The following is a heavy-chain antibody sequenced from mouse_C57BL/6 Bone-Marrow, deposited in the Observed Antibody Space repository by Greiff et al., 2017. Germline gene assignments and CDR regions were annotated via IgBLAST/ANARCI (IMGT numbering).Heavy chain of an antibody. D-gene: IGHD2-3*01. CDR2: IRLKSDNYAT. J-gene: IGHJ1*03. CDR1: GFTFSNYW. CDR3: TRIYDGYSWYFDV. V-gene: IGHV6-3*01. Sequence: EVKLVEPGGGLVQPGGSMKLSCVASGFTFSNYWMNWVRQSPEKGLEWVAQIRLKSDNYATHYAESVKGRFTISRDDSKSSVYLQMNNLRAEDTGIYYCTRIYDGYSWYFDVWGTGTTVTVSS.